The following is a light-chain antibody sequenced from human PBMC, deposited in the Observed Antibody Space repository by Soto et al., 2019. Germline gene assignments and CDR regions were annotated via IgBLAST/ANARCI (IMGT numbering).Light chain of an antibody. CDR2: DVS. CDR3: CSYAGSHYV. J-gene: IGLJ1*01. V-gene: IGLV2-11*01. CDR1: SSDVGGYDY. Sequence: QSALPQPRSVSGSPGQSVAISCTGTSSDVGGYDYVSWFQQHPGKAPKLMIYDVSKRPSGVPDRFSGSKSGNTASLSISGLQAEDEADYYCCSYAGSHYVFGTGTKLTVL.